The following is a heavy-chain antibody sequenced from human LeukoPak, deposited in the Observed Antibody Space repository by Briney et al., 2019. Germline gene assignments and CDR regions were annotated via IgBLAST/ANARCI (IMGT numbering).Heavy chain of an antibody. D-gene: IGHD1-26*01. J-gene: IGHJ6*03. CDR2: ISGSGGST. CDR1: GSTFSSYA. Sequence: PGGSLRLSCAASGSTFSSYAMSWVRQAPGKGLEWVSAISGSGGSTYYADSVRGRFTISRDNSKNTLYLQMNSLRAEETAVYYSAKDGVGATTGYYYMDVWGKGTTVTVSS. CDR3: AKDGVGATTGYYYMDV. V-gene: IGHV3-23*01.